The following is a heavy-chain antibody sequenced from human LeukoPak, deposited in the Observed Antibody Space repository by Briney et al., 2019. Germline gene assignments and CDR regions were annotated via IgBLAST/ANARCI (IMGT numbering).Heavy chain of an antibody. D-gene: IGHD5-12*01. CDR1: GFTFSSYA. V-gene: IGHV3-23*01. Sequence: GGSLKLSCAASGFTFSSYAMSWVRQAPGKGLEWGSAISGSGGSTYYADSVKGRFTISRENSKNTMYLQMNSLRAEDTAVYYCAKRRGYSGYDSGWGQGTLVTVSS. CDR3: AKRRGYSGYDSG. J-gene: IGHJ4*02. CDR2: ISGSGGST.